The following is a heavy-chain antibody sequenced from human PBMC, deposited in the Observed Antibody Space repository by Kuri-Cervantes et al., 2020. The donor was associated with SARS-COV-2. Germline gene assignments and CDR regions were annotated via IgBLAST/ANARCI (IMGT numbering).Heavy chain of an antibody. CDR3: ARDLQKWEQPEY. V-gene: IGHV4-38-2*02. CDR2: VYHSGET. J-gene: IGHJ4*02. Sequence: ESLKISCSVSGYSITNGYYWGWTRQPPGKGLEWIGSVYHSGETYYNPSLNRRVSISIDASKNQFSLKLTSVTAADTAVYYCARDLQKWEQPEYWGQGALVTVSS. D-gene: IGHD1-26*01. CDR1: GYSITNGYY.